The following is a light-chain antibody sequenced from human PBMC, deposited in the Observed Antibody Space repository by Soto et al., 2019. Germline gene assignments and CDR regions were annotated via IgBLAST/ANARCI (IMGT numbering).Light chain of an antibody. CDR1: QSISIW. Sequence: IQMTQSASTLSASVGDRVTITCRASQSISIWLAWYQQKPGQAPKLLIYDASSLESGVPSRFSGSGSGTEFTLTISRLQPDDFAGYYCQQYNSYSGTFGQGTKVDIK. J-gene: IGKJ1*01. CDR3: QQYNSYSGT. V-gene: IGKV1-5*01. CDR2: DAS.